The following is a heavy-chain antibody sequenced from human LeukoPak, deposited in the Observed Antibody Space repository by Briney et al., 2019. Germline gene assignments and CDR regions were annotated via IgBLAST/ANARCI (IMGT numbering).Heavy chain of an antibody. J-gene: IGHJ4*02. CDR3: ARLLGTATTYDY. CDR2: INPDGSQK. V-gene: IGHV3-7*01. D-gene: IGHD5-24*01. CDR1: GFNNNTHW. Sequence: PGGKLRLSGDASGFNNNTHWMSWVRKAPGKGLEWVASINPDGSQKCYLDSVKGRFTISRDNTKNSLYLQMYSLGAEDTAVYYCARLLGTATTYDYWGQGTLVTVSS.